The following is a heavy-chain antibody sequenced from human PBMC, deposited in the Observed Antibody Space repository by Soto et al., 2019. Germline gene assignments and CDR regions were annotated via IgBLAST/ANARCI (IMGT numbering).Heavy chain of an antibody. Sequence: GASVKVSCKASGYTFTSYDINWVRQATGQGLEWMGWMNPNSGNTGYAQKFQGRVTMTRNTSISTAYMELSSLRSEDTAVYYCAILYGSGSFYYGMDVWGXGTTVTVSS. D-gene: IGHD3-10*01. CDR1: GYTFTSYD. CDR3: AILYGSGSFYYGMDV. V-gene: IGHV1-8*01. J-gene: IGHJ6*04. CDR2: MNPNSGNT.